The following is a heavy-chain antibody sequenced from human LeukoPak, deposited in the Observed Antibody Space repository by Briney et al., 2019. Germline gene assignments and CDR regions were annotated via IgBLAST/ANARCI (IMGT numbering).Heavy chain of an antibody. D-gene: IGHD2-2*01. CDR1: GGTFSSYA. CDR3: ARVYHQGFDP. Sequence: ASVKVSCKASGGTFSSYAISWVRQAPGQGLEWMGGIIPIFGTANHAQKFQGRVTITADKSTSTAYMELSSLRSEDTAVYYCARVYHQGFDPWGQGTLVTVSS. V-gene: IGHV1-69*06. CDR2: IIPIFGTA. J-gene: IGHJ5*02.